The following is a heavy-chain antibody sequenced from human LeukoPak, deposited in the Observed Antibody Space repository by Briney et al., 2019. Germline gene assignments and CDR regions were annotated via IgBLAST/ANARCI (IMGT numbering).Heavy chain of an antibody. CDR2: INHSGST. J-gene: IGHJ5*02. Sequence: SETLSLTCAVYGGSFSGYYWSWVRQPPGKGLEWIGEINHSGSTNYNPSFKSRVAISVDTSRNQLSQKLSSVTAADTAVYYCARGPDSGSYFAWFDPWGQGTLVTVSS. CDR1: GGSFSGYY. D-gene: IGHD3-10*01. CDR3: ARGPDSGSYFAWFDP. V-gene: IGHV4-34*01.